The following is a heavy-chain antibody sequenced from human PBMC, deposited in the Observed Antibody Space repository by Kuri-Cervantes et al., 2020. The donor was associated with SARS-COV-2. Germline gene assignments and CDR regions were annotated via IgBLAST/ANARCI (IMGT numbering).Heavy chain of an antibody. CDR1: GGSFSGYY. CDR2: INHSGST. J-gene: IGHJ4*02. D-gene: IGHD3-22*01. V-gene: IGHV4-34*01. Sequence: SETLSLTCAVDGGSFSGYYWSWIRQPPGKGLEWIGEINHSGSTNYNPSLKSRVTISVDTSKSQFSLKLSSVTAADTAVYYCAGGYYYDSSGPVLRYYFDYWGQGTLVTVSS. CDR3: AGGYYYDSSGPVLRYYFDY.